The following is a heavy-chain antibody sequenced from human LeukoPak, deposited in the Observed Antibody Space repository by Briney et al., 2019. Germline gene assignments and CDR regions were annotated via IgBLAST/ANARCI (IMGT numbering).Heavy chain of an antibody. CDR2: IYSGGST. CDR3: ARGDGWYFY. D-gene: IGHD6-19*01. CDR1: EFTVSSNY. V-gene: IGHV3-53*01. Sequence: GGSLRLSCAASEFTVSSNYMSWVRQAPGKGLEWVSVIYSGGSTYYADSVKGRFTISRDNSKNTLYLQMNSLRAEDTAVYYCARGDGWYFYWGQGTLVTVSS. J-gene: IGHJ4*02.